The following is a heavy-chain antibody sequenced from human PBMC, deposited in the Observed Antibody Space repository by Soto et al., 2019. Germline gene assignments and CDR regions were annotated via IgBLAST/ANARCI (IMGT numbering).Heavy chain of an antibody. V-gene: IGHV3-11*01. CDR3: AREESLDYDFWSGYSNYGMDV. Sequence: PVGSLRLSCAASGFTFSDYYMSWIRQAPGKGLEWVSYISSSGSTIYYADSVKGRFTISRDNAKNSLYLQMNSLRAEDTAVYYCAREESLDYDFWSGYSNYGMDVWGQGTTVTVSS. CDR1: GFTFSDYY. CDR2: ISSSGSTI. D-gene: IGHD3-3*01. J-gene: IGHJ6*02.